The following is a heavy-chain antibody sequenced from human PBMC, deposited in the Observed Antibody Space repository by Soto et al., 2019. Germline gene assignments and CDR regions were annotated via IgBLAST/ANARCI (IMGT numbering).Heavy chain of an antibody. CDR2: IYYSGNT. CDR1: GGSISSYY. D-gene: IGHD4-17*01. V-gene: IGHV4-59*08. CDR3: ARHTSTLHGDVDY. Sequence: SETLSLTCTVSGGSISSYYWSWIRQPPGKGLEWIGYIYYSGNTNYNPSLKSRVTISVDTSKNQFSLKLSSVTAADTAVYYCARHTSTLHGDVDYWGQGTLVTVSS. J-gene: IGHJ4*02.